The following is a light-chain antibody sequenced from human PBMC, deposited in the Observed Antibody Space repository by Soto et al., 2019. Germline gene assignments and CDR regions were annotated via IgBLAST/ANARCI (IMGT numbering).Light chain of an antibody. CDR3: QHYGSSQT. V-gene: IGKV3-20*01. Sequence: EIVLTQSPGTLSLSPGERATLSCRASQSVSSSYLAWYQQKPGQAPRLLIYGASSRATGIPDRFSGSGSGTDFTLTINRLEPEDFAVYYCQHYGSSQTFGQGTKVDIK. CDR2: GAS. CDR1: QSVSSSY. J-gene: IGKJ1*01.